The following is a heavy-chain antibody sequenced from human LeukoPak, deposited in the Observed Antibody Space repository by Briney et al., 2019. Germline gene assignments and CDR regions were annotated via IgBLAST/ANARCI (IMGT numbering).Heavy chain of an antibody. CDR2: IRSSSSTT. CDR3: ARDSDWSYYYDSSGYYYFDY. J-gene: IGHJ4*02. D-gene: IGHD3-22*01. V-gene: IGHV3-48*01. CDR1: GFTFKNYA. Sequence: GGSLRLSCAASGFTFKNYAMNWVRQAPGKGLEWVSYIRSSSSTTYYADSVKGRFTISRDNAKNSLYLQMNSLRAEDTAMYYCARDSDWSYYYDSSGYYYFDYWGQGTLVTVSS.